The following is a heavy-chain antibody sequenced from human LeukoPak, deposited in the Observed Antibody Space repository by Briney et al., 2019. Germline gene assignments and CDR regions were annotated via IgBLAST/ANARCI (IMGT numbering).Heavy chain of an antibody. V-gene: IGHV3-9*01. Sequence: GGSLRLSCAASGFTFDDYAMHWVRQAPGKGLEWVSGISWNSGSIGYADSVKGRFTISRDNAKNSLYLQMNSLRAEDTALYYCANYGAVAGHRDWGQGTLVTVSS. CDR3: ANYGAVAGHRD. D-gene: IGHD6-19*01. CDR2: ISWNSGSI. J-gene: IGHJ4*02. CDR1: GFTFDDYA.